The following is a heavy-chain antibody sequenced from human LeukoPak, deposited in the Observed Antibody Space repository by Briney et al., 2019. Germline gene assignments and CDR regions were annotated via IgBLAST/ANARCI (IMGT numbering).Heavy chain of an antibody. CDR1: GFTISRKY. V-gene: IGHV3-53*01. CDR3: ARDFPNPLLPDY. J-gene: IGHJ4*02. CDR2: IYSDGRT. D-gene: IGHD3-22*01. Sequence: GGSLRLSCAAAGFTISRKYMSWVRQGPGGRLEWVSIIYSDGRTYYTDSVKGRFTISRDNSKNTLYLQMNSLRAEDTAVYYCARDFPNPLLPDYWGQGTLVTVSS.